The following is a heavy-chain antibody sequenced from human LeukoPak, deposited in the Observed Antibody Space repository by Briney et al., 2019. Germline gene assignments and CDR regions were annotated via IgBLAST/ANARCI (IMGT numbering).Heavy chain of an antibody. D-gene: IGHD2-2*03. Sequence: GSSVKVSCKASGGTFSSYAISWVRQAPGQGLEWMGGIIPIFGTANYAQKFQGRVTITADESTSTAYMELSSLRSEDTAVYYCARAASMDIVVVPAASGSGLYYYYGMDVWGKGPRSPSPQ. CDR2: IIPIFGTA. J-gene: IGHJ6*01. V-gene: IGHV1-69*01. CDR1: GGTFSSYA. CDR3: ARAASMDIVVVPAASGSGLYYYYGMDV.